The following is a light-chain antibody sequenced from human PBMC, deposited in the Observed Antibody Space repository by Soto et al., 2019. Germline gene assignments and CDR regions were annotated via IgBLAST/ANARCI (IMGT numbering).Light chain of an antibody. CDR3: QQRTTWPT. CDR2: HVS. CDR1: QSVTSS. V-gene: IGKV3-11*01. J-gene: IGKJ4*01. Sequence: EIVLTQSPATLSLSPGDTATLSCRASQSVTSSLAWFQQKPGQAPRLLIYHVSRRATAIPARFSGSGSGTDFTLTISSLEPEDFAVYYCQQRTTWPTFGGGTKVEIK.